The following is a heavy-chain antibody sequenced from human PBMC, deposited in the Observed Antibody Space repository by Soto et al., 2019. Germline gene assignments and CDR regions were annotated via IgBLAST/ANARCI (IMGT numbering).Heavy chain of an antibody. V-gene: IGHV3-15*07. CDR3: TRRPKAADIGVGSLDF. J-gene: IGHJ4*02. Sequence: EVKLVESGGDLVKPGGSLRLSCAASGYSFTDAWMNWVRQAPGKGLEWVGRIKSCADGGTTEYAAPVRGRFSISREDSTLTVFLQMNSLQTEDTAAYYCTRRPKAADIGVGSLDFWGRGTLVTVSA. D-gene: IGHD3-9*01. CDR2: IKSCADGGTT. CDR1: GYSFTDAW.